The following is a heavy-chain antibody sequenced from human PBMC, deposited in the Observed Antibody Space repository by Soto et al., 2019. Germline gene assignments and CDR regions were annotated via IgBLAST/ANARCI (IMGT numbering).Heavy chain of an antibody. CDR1: EYSFGDYY. J-gene: IGHJ4*02. V-gene: IGHV1-2*02. CDR2: INLNDGGT. CDR3: VRDAPPHPSIFDL. D-gene: IGHD3-3*01. Sequence: ASVKVSCRTSEYSFGDYYLHWVRQAPEQGLEWMGWINLNDGGTNSPRKFQGRLTMNREKSITTVYMELSRLRSEDTAVYFCVRDAPPHPSIFDLCGPGTLVTVSS.